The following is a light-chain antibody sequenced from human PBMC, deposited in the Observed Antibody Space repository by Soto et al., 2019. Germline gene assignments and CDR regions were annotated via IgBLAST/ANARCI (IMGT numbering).Light chain of an antibody. CDR3: CSYAGSPWV. V-gene: IGLV2-11*01. CDR1: SSDVGGYNY. Sequence: QSVLTQPRSVSGSPGQSGTISCTGTSSDVGGYNYVSWYQQHPGKAPKLMIYDVSKRPSGVPDRFSGSKSGNTASLTISGLQAEDEADYYCCSYAGSPWVFGGGTKLTVL. J-gene: IGLJ3*02. CDR2: DVS.